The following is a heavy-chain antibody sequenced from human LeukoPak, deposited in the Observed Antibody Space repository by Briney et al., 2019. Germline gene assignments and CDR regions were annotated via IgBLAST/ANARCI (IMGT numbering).Heavy chain of an antibody. CDR3: ARIYSSGTKTQDAFDI. V-gene: IGHV1-3*01. Sequence: ASVKVSCKASGYTFTSYAMHWVRQAPGQRLEWMGWINAGNGNTKYSQKFQGRVTITRDTSASTAYMELSSLRSEDTAVYYCARIYSSGTKTQDAFDIWGQGTMVTVSS. CDR2: INAGNGNT. J-gene: IGHJ3*02. D-gene: IGHD6-19*01. CDR1: GYTFTSYA.